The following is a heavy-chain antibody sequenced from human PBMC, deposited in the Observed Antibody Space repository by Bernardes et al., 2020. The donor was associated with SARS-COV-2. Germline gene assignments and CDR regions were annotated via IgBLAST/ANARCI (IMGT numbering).Heavy chain of an antibody. V-gene: IGHV4-39*01. D-gene: IGHD2-21*02. CDR2: IYSSGNS. CDR1: GGPISSSNYY. J-gene: IGHJ6*02. CDR3: AGSSCVIDCYIGGLGSWDYGMDA. Sequence: SEPLSLTCTVSGGPISSSNYYWGWIRQAPGKGLEWIGSIYSSGNSYYSPSLQSRLTASVVPSKNQFSLSLSFVTAADTAVYYCAGSSCVIDCYIGGLGSWDYGMDAGGQGITITVAS.